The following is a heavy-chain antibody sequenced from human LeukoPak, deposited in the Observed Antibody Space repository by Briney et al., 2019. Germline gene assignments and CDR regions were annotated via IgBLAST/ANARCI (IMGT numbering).Heavy chain of an antibody. CDR3: ARDPGARSGWYIGNYYYGMDV. J-gene: IGHJ6*02. Sequence: PSETLSLTCTVSGGSISSYYWSWIRQPPGKGLEWIGYTYYSGSTNYNPSLKSRVTISVDTSKNQFPLKLSSVTAADTAVYYCARDPGARSGWYIGNYYYGMDVWGQGTTVTVSS. V-gene: IGHV4-59*01. CDR2: TYYSGST. D-gene: IGHD6-19*01. CDR1: GGSISSYY.